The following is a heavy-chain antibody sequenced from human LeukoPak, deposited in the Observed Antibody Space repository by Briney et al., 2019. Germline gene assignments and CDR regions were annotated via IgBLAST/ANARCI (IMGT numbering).Heavy chain of an antibody. CDR1: GFTFSSYA. Sequence: GRSLRLSYAASGFTFSSYAMHWVRQAPGKGLEWVAVISYDGSNKYYADSVKGRFTISRDNSKNTLYLQMNSLRAEDTAVYYCARSGGSWRYFDYWGQGTLVTVSS. V-gene: IGHV3-30*04. CDR2: ISYDGSNK. J-gene: IGHJ4*02. D-gene: IGHD2-15*01. CDR3: ARSGGSWRYFDY.